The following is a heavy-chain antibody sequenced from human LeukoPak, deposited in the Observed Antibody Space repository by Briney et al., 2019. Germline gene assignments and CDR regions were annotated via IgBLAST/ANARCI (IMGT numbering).Heavy chain of an antibody. D-gene: IGHD3-9*01. Sequence: SETLSLTCTVSGGSISNYFWSWIRQPPGKGLEWIGYIYSTGSTNSNPSLKSRVTISVDTSQNQFSLKLSSVTAADTAVYYCARSRDILTGDYYYYYGMDVWGQGTTVTVSS. J-gene: IGHJ6*02. CDR1: GGSISNYF. CDR3: ARSRDILTGDYYYYYGMDV. CDR2: IYSTGST. V-gene: IGHV4-59*01.